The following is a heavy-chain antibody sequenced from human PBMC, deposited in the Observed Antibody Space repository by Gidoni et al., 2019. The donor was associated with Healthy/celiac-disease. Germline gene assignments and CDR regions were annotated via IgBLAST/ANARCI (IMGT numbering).Heavy chain of an antibody. D-gene: IGHD5-12*01. CDR1: GFTFSSYA. V-gene: IGHV3-64D*06. Sequence: AASGFTFSSYAMHWVRQAPGKGLEYVSAISSNGGSTYYADSVKGRFTISRDNSKNTLYLQMSSLRAEDTAVYYCVKGTIVATTWFDYWGQGTLVTVSS. CDR2: ISSNGGST. J-gene: IGHJ4*02. CDR3: VKGTIVATTWFDY.